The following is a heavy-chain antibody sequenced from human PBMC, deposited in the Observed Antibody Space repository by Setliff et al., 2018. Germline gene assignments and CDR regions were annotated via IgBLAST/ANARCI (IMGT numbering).Heavy chain of an antibody. Sequence: ASVKVSCKTSGYTFDDYGISWVRQAPGQGLEWMGWIGAYTGNTNYAQKFQGRVTMTTDTSTSTAYMELRSLRSDDTAVYYCSRLVRYCTTTTCQSVPGAEVWGQGTLVTVSS. CDR2: IGAYTGNT. V-gene: IGHV1-18*01. CDR3: SRLVRYCTTTTCQSVPGAEV. D-gene: IGHD2-8*01. CDR1: GYTFDDYG. J-gene: IGHJ4*02.